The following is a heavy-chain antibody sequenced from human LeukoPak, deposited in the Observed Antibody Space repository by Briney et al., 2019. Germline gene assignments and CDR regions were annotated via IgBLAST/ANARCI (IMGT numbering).Heavy chain of an antibody. CDR2: LSPDGSSS. Sequence: PGGSLRLSCAASGFTFSTYWMHWVRQAPGKGLVWVSRLSPDGSSSIYADSVKGRFTVSRDNAKNTLYLQVNSLRAEDTAVYYCARVYCSAGTCYSFAHWGQGTLVTVSS. D-gene: IGHD2-15*01. V-gene: IGHV3-74*01. CDR3: ARVYCSAGTCYSFAH. CDR1: GFTFSTYW. J-gene: IGHJ4*02.